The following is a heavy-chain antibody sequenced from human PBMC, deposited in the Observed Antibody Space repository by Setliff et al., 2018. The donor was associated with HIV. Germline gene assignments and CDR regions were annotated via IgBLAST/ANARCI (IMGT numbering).Heavy chain of an antibody. J-gene: IGHJ4*02. D-gene: IGHD6-13*01. CDR3: ARKGSSSRSQEYYYDF. CDR1: GGSISSGNYY. Sequence: PSETLSLTCTVSGGSISSGNYYWSWIRQPAGKGLEWIGRIYTSGSTNYNPSLKSRVTISLDTSKNQFSLNLSSVTAADTAVYYCARKGSSSRSQEYYYDFWGQGTLVTVSS. V-gene: IGHV4-61*02. CDR2: IYTSGST.